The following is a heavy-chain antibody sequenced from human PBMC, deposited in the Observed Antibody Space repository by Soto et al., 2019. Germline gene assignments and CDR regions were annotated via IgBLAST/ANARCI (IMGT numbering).Heavy chain of an antibody. CDR3: LRYIGNYYYYYGMDV. Sequence: GESLKISCKGSGYSFTSYWIGWVRQMPGKGLEWMGIIYPGDSDTRYTPSFQGQVTISADKSISTAYLQWSCLKASDTVMYFCLRYIGNYYYYYGMDVWGQGT. J-gene: IGHJ6*02. D-gene: IGHD1-20*01. CDR1: GYSFTSYW. CDR2: IYPGDSDT. V-gene: IGHV5-51*01.